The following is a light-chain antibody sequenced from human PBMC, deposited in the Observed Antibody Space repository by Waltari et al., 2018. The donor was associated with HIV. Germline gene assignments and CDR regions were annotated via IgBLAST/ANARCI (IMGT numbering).Light chain of an antibody. CDR2: WAS. J-gene: IGKJ1*01. V-gene: IGKV4-1*01. CDR3: QQYHTSWT. CDR1: QSVLYNSDNKNY. Sequence: VLTQSPDSLAVSLGERATINCKSSQSVLYNSDNKNYLAWYQPKPGQPPNLLISWASTRESGVPDRFSGSGSGTDFTLTISSLQAEDVAIYYCQQYHTSWTFGQGTKVEIK.